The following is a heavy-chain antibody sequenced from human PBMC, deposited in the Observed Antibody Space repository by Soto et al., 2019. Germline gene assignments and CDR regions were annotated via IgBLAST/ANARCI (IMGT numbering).Heavy chain of an antibody. CDR3: ARHVSNSRIPLTRLVVRYHGYFDY. V-gene: IGHV4-39*01. CDR2: IYYSGST. D-gene: IGHD2-15*01. CDR1: GGSISSSSYY. J-gene: IGHJ4*02. Sequence: QLQLQESGPGLVKPSETLSLTCTVSGGSISSSSYYWGWIRQPPGKGLEWIGSIYYSGSTYYNPSLKSRVTISVDTSKNQFSLKLSSVTAADTAVYYCARHVSNSRIPLTRLVVRYHGYFDYWGQGTLVTVSS.